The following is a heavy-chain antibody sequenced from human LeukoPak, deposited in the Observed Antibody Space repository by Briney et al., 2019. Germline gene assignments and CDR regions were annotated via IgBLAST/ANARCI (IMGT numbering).Heavy chain of an antibody. Sequence: PSETLSLTCTVSGGSISSYYWSWIRQPPGKGLEWIGYIYYSGSTNYNSSLKSRVTISVDTSKNQFSLKLSSVTAADTAVYYCARVGEEGVPDYWGQGTLVTVSS. D-gene: IGHD3-10*01. CDR2: IYYSGST. CDR3: ARVGEEGVPDY. J-gene: IGHJ4*02. CDR1: GGSISSYY. V-gene: IGHV4-59*01.